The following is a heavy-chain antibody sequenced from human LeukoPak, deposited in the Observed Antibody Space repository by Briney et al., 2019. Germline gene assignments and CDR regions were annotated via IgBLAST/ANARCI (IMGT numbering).Heavy chain of an antibody. CDR3: ARGDPMTTVSDY. CDR2: IIPILGIA. CDR1: GGTFSSYA. J-gene: IGHJ4*02. V-gene: IGHV1-69*04. D-gene: IGHD4-11*01. Sequence: SVKVSWKASGGTFSSYAISWVRQAPGQGLEWMGRIIPILGIANYAQKFQGRVTITADKSTSTAYMELSSLRSEDTAVYYCARGDPMTTVSDYWGQGTLVTVSS.